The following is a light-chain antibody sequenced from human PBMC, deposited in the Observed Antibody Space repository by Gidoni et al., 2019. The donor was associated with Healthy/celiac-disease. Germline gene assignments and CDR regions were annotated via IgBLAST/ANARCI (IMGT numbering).Light chain of an antibody. V-gene: IGKV3-20*01. J-gene: IGKJ4*01. CDR1: QSVSSSY. Sequence: EIVLTQSPGTLSLSPGERATLSCRASQSVSSSYLAWYQQKPGQAPRLLIYGASSRATGIPDRFSGSGPGTDFTLTISRLEPEDFAVYYCQQYGSPKGLTFGGGTKVEIK. CDR3: QQYGSPKGLT. CDR2: GAS.